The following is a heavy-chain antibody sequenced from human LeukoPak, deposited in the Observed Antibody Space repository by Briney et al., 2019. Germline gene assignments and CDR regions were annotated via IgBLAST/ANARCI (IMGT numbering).Heavy chain of an antibody. Sequence: ASVKVSCKASGYTFTGYYMHWVRQAPGQGLEWMGWINPKGGGTNNAHQFQGRVTMTRDTSNSTASMELSSLRADDTAVYYCARNYYDITGNYGDGSFDIWGQGTMVTVSS. D-gene: IGHD3-22*01. J-gene: IGHJ3*02. CDR2: INPKGGGT. V-gene: IGHV1-2*02. CDR3: ARNYYDITGNYGDGSFDI. CDR1: GYTFTGYY.